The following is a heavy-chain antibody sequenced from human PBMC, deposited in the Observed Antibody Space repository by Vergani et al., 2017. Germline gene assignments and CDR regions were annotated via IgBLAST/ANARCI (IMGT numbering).Heavy chain of an antibody. CDR1: GFTFDDYA. D-gene: IGHD6-13*01. J-gene: IGHJ6*02. CDR3: AKDHSSSGLYYYYGMDV. V-gene: IGHV3-9*01. CDR2: ISWNSGSI. Sequence: EVQLVESGGGLVQPGRSLRLSCAASGFTFDDYAMHWVRQAPGKGLEWVSGISWNSGSIGYADSVKGRFTISRDNAKNSLYLQMNSLRAEDTALYYCAKDHSSSGLYYYYGMDVWGQGTTVTVSS.